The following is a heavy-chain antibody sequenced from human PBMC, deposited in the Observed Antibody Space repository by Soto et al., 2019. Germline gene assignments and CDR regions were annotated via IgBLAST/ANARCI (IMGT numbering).Heavy chain of an antibody. CDR1: GYTFTSYG. D-gene: IGHD2-15*01. CDR3: ARGETVVVAATLYYYYGMDV. CDR2: ISAYNGNT. Sequence: QVQLVQSGAEVKKPGASVKVSCKASGYTFTSYGISWVRQAPGQGLEWMGWISAYNGNTNYAQKLQGRVTMTTDTSTSTAYMELRSLRSDDTAVYYCARGETVVVAATLYYYYGMDVRGQGTTVTVSS. J-gene: IGHJ6*02. V-gene: IGHV1-18*01.